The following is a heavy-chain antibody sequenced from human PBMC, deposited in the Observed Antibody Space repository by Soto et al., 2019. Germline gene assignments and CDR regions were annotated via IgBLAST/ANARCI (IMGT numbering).Heavy chain of an antibody. CDR3: VRDTTRIRGMDV. CDR2: TYYTGNT. CDR1: GASITRGGYY. J-gene: IGHJ6*02. V-gene: IGHV4-31*03. D-gene: IGHD1-26*01. Sequence: SETLSLTCTVSGASITRGGYYWTWVRQLPGRGLEWLGYTYYTGNTNYNPSLKSRPAISVDTSKNQFSLRLSSVTAADTALYYCVRDTTRIRGMDVWGPGTTVTVSS.